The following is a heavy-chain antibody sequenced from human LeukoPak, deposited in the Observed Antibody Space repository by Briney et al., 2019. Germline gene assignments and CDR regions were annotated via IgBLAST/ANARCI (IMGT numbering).Heavy chain of an antibody. Sequence: GGSLRLSCAASGFTFSDHYMDWVRQAPGKGLEWVGRIRSKANSYATAYAASVKGRFTISRDDSKNTAYLQMNSLKTEDTAVYYCTRRPPDAPFSYYSDYWGQGTLVTVSS. CDR2: IRSKANSYAT. J-gene: IGHJ4*02. CDR1: GFTFSDHY. CDR3: TRRPPDAPFSYYSDY. V-gene: IGHV3-73*01. D-gene: IGHD1-14*01.